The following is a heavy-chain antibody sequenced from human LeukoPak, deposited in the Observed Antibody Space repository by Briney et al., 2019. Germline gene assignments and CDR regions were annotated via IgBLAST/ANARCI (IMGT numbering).Heavy chain of an antibody. V-gene: IGHV1-46*01. CDR1: GYTFTSYY. Sequence: ASVKVSCKASGYTFTSYYMHWVRQAPGQGLEWMGIINPSGGSTSYAQKFQGRVTMTRDTSTSTVYMERSSLRAEETAVYYCARDGGLRIQLWAFYWGEGTLVTVSS. D-gene: IGHD5-18*01. CDR2: INPSGGST. J-gene: IGHJ4*02. CDR3: ARDGGLRIQLWAFY.